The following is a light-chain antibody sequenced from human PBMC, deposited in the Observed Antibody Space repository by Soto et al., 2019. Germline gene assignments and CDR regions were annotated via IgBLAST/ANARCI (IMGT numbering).Light chain of an antibody. J-gene: IGKJ1*01. V-gene: IGKV1-27*01. CDR3: QKYDSALWT. Sequence: DIQMTQSPSSLSASVGDRVTITCRASQGIGYSLAWYQQKPGKVPKILIYAASTLQSGVPSRFSGSGFGTDFTLTISSLQAEDVGTYYCQKYDSALWTCGQGTKVDIK. CDR2: AAS. CDR1: QGIGYS.